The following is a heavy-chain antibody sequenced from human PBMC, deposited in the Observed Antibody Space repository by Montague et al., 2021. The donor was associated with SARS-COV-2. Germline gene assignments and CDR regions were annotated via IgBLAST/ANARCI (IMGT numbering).Heavy chain of an antibody. Sequence: SETLSLTCTVSGGSISSYYWSWIRQPPGKGLEWIGSVYYSGSTYYNPSLKSRVTISVDTSKNQFSLKLSSETAADTAVYYCARFPTSYYYDSKAAPATPDAFDIWGQGTMVTVSS. D-gene: IGHD3-22*01. CDR2: VYYSGST. CDR3: ARFPTSYYYDSKAAPATPDAFDI. J-gene: IGHJ3*02. CDR1: GGSISSYY. V-gene: IGHV4-39*01.